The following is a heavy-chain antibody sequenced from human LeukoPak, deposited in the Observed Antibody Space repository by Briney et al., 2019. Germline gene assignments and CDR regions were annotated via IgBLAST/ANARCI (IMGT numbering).Heavy chain of an antibody. D-gene: IGHD3-22*01. CDR2: INPNSGGT. CDR1: GYTFTGYY. CDR3: AVPYYYDSSGYQGT. V-gene: IGHV1-2*02. J-gene: IGHJ5*02. Sequence: ASVKVSCKASGYTFTGYYMHWVRQAPGQGLEWMGWINPNSGGTNYAQKFQGRVTMTRDTSISTAYMELSRLRSDDTAVYYCAVPYYYDSSGYQGTWGQGTLVTVSS.